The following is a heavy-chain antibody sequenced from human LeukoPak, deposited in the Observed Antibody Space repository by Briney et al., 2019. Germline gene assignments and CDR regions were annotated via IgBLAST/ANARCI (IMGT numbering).Heavy chain of an antibody. CDR1: GGSISSYY. J-gene: IGHJ4*02. V-gene: IGHV4-59*01. CDR2: IYYSGST. D-gene: IGHD6-13*01. Sequence: SETLSLICTVSGGSISSYYWSWIRQPPGKGLEWIGYIYYSGSTNYNPSLKSRVTISVDTSKNQFSLKLSSVTAADTAVYYCARDRSSSWYGRGFDYWGQGTLVTVSS. CDR3: ARDRSSSWYGRGFDY.